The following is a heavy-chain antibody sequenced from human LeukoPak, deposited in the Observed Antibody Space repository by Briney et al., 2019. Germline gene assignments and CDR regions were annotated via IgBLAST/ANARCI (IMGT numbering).Heavy chain of an antibody. Sequence: GGSLRLSCAASGLTFSSYAMSWVRQAPGKGLEWVSVISGSVNGTYYADSVKGRFTISRDNSKNTLFLQMNSLRAGDTAVYYCAKLKTSSCYACIDYWGQGTLVTVSS. V-gene: IGHV3-23*01. CDR2: ISGSVNGT. CDR3: AKLKTSSCYACIDY. J-gene: IGHJ4*02. CDR1: GLTFSSYA. D-gene: IGHD2-2*01.